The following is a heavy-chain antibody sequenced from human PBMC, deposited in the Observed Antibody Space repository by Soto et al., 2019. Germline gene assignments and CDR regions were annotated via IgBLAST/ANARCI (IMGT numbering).Heavy chain of an antibody. J-gene: IGHJ4*02. CDR2: VGGSGTST. Sequence: EVQLLESGGGLVQPGGSLRLSCAASGFTFSSYAMSWVRQAPGKGLEWVSAVGGSGTSTYYADSVKGRFTISRDNSNNTLYLEMNSLRAEDTAAYYCAHHQRTTARQLGYFDYWGQGTLVTVSS. CDR3: AHHQRTTARQLGYFDY. CDR1: GFTFSSYA. V-gene: IGHV3-23*01. D-gene: IGHD6-6*01.